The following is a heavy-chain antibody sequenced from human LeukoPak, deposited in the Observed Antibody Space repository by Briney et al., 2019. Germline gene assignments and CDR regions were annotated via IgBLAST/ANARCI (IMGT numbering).Heavy chain of an antibody. CDR1: GFTFSRFA. J-gene: IGHJ4*02. V-gene: IGHV3-23*01. Sequence: GGSLRLSCSASGFTFSRFAMTWVRHLPGKGLEWVSTISGNGLQTFYADSVKGRFSVSRDNANNSVYLQMDTLRAEDTAVYYCARVINGYIDYWGQGTLVTVSS. D-gene: IGHD2-8*01. CDR3: ARVINGYIDY. CDR2: ISGNGLQT.